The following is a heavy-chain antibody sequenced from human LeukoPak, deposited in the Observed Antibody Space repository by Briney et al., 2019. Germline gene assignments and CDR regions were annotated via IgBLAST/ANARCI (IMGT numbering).Heavy chain of an antibody. CDR2: ISESSSLI. CDR3: ARQRGYCSSGVCRGWFDP. CDR1: GFTFRNYN. Sequence: GGSLRLSCAASGFTFRNYNMNWVRQAPGKGLEWVSSISESSSLIQYADSLKGRFAISRDNAKNSLYLQMNSLRAEDTAVYYCARQRGYCSSGVCRGWFDPWGQGTLVTVSS. J-gene: IGHJ5*02. V-gene: IGHV3-21*01. D-gene: IGHD2-8*01.